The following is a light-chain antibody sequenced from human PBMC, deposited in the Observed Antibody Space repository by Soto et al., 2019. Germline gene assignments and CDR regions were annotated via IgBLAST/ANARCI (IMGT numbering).Light chain of an antibody. CDR1: QGIRND. Sequence: AIQMTQSPSSLSASVGDRVTITRRASQGIRNDLGWYQQKPGKAPKLLIYAASSLQSGVPSRFSGSGSGTDFPLTISSLQPEDFATYYCLQDYNSPLTFGQGTKVEIK. CDR2: AAS. J-gene: IGKJ1*01. V-gene: IGKV1-6*01. CDR3: LQDYNSPLT.